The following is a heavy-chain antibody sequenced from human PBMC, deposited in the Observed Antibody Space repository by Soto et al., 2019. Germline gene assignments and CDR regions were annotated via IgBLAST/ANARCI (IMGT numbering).Heavy chain of an antibody. J-gene: IGHJ6*02. CDR3: ANRHRYYGLDI. Sequence: RLSCAASGFTFGRYAMTWVRQGPGKGLEWVSGISDTGSSTYYADTVKGRFTISRDNSKNTVYLQMYSLTAEDTAVYYCANRHRYYGLDIWGQGTTVTVSS. V-gene: IGHV3-23*01. CDR2: ISDTGSST. CDR1: GFTFGRYA.